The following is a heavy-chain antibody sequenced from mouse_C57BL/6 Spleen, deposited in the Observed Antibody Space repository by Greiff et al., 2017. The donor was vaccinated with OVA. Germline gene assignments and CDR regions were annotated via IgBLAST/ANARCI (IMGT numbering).Heavy chain of an antibody. CDR1: GFSFNTYA. CDR2: IRSKSNNYAT. D-gene: IGHD2-5*01. J-gene: IGHJ1*03. CDR3: VRVYSNYWYFDV. Sequence: DVMLVESGGGLVQPKGSLKLSCAASGFSFNTYAMNWVRQAPGKGLEWVARIRSKSNNYATYYADSVKDRFTISRDDSESMLYLQMNNLKTEDTAMYYCVRVYSNYWYFDVWGTGTTVTVSS. V-gene: IGHV10-1*01.